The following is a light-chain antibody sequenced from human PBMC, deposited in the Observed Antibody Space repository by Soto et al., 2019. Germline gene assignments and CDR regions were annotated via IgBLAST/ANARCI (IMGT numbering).Light chain of an antibody. V-gene: IGKV3-20*01. CDR2: GAT. J-gene: IGKJ2*01. Sequence: EIVLTQSPGTLSLSPRERATLSCRASQSVSSLYLAWYQQKPGQAPRLLIYGATRRATGIPDRFSGGGSGTDFTLTISRLEPEDVEVYFCQQYGSSPPYTFGQGTKLEIK. CDR1: QSVSSLY. CDR3: QQYGSSPPYT.